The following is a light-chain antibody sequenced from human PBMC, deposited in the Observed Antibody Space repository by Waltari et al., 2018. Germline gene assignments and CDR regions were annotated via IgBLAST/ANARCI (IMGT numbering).Light chain of an antibody. J-gene: IGLJ3*02. V-gene: IGLV2-8*01. CDR3: ASYASTRKV. Sequence: SALTHPPSPSGSPGRSVPIPCTETSRASGGYIYFSCYQQHPANAPKLMIYGVDKRPSGVPDRFSGSKSGNTASLTVSGLQAEDEADYFCASYASTRKVFGGGTKLTVL. CDR2: GVD. CDR1: SRASGGYIY.